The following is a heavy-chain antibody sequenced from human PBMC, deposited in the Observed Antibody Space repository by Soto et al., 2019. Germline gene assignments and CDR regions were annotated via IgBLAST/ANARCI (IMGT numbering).Heavy chain of an antibody. CDR1: GYTFTTYG. Sequence: QVQLVQSGAEVKKPGASVKVSCKASGYTFTTYGISWVRQAPGQGLEWMGWISGYNGNTNNAQKLQGRVTMTTDTSTRKAYMELRSLRSDDTAVYYCARDGNYYDSSGYARYYGMDVWGQGTTVTVSS. CDR2: ISGYNGNT. J-gene: IGHJ6*02. V-gene: IGHV1-18*01. CDR3: ARDGNYYDSSGYARYYGMDV. D-gene: IGHD3-22*01.